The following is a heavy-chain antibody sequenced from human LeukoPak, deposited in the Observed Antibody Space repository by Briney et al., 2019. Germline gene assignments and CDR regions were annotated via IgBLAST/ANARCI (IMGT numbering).Heavy chain of an antibody. V-gene: IGHV3-33*01. CDR2: IWYDGSNK. D-gene: IGHD6-13*01. Sequence: PGGSLRLSCAASGFTFSSYGMHWVRQAPGKGPEWVAVIWYDGSNKYYADSVKGRFTISRDNSKNTLYLQMNSLRAEDTAVYYCARDGGYSSSWYYFDYWGQGTLVTVSS. CDR3: ARDGGYSSSWYYFDY. CDR1: GFTFSSYG. J-gene: IGHJ4*02.